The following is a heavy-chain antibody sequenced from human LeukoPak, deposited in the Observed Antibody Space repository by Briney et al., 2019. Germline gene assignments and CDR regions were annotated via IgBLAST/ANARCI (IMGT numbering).Heavy chain of an antibody. CDR3: AKGARYSGSLFDY. CDR2: IYPADSNT. D-gene: IGHD1-26*01. V-gene: IGHV5-51*01. Sequence: GESLKISCKVSGYSFTDYWIGWVRQMPGKGLEWMGIIYPADSNTKYSPSFQGQVTISADKSISTAYLQWSSLKASDTAMYYCAKGARYSGSLFDYWGQGTLVTVSS. CDR1: GYSFTDYW. J-gene: IGHJ4*02.